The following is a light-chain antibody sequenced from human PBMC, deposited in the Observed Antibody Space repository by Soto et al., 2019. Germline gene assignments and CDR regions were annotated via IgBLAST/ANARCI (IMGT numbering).Light chain of an antibody. CDR3: QLYGTSPP. CDR1: QSDGSNF. Sequence: ELVWTLSPGSLSLSPGERATLSCKTSQSDGSNFVAWYKHKPGQAPRLLIYASVQRATGIPDRFSGSASGTDFTLTIKRLEPEDFAVYYCQLYGTSPPFGQGTRLEIK. V-gene: IGKV3-20*01. CDR2: ASV. J-gene: IGKJ5*01.